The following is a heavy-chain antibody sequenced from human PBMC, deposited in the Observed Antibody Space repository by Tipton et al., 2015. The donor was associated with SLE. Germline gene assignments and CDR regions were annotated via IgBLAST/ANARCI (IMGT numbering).Heavy chain of an antibody. CDR3: ATRGGGSMVQGVIISYFDY. CDR2: VRYDGSNK. CDR1: GFTFSSYG. Sequence: GSLRLSCAASGFTFSSYGMHWVRQAPGKGLEWVAFVRYDGSNKYYADSVKGRFTISRDNSKNTLYLQMNSLRAEDTAVYYCATRGGGSMVQGVIISYFDYWGQGTLVTVSS. V-gene: IGHV3-30*02. D-gene: IGHD3-10*01. J-gene: IGHJ4*02.